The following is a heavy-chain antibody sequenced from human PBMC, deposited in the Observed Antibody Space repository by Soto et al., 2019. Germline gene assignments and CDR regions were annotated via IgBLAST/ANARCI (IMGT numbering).Heavy chain of an antibody. Sequence: QVQLQESGPGLVKPSQTLSLTCTVSGGSISSGDYYWSWIRQPPGKGLEWIGYIYHSGSTYYNPSRKSRATISVDTSKNQLSLKLSSVTAADTAVYYCARVDIAAAGTDSWGKGTLVTVSS. D-gene: IGHD6-13*01. V-gene: IGHV4-30-4*01. CDR3: ARVDIAAAGTDS. CDR1: GGSISSGDYY. J-gene: IGHJ4*02. CDR2: IYHSGST.